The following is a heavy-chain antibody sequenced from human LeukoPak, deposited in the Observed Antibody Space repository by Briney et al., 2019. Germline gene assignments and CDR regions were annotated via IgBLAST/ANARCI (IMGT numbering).Heavy chain of an antibody. V-gene: IGHV3-15*01. J-gene: IGHJ4*02. Sequence: GGSLRISCAASGFTFSSYAMSWVRQAPGKGLEWVGRIKSKTDGGTTDYGAPVKGRFTISRDDSKNTLYLQMNSLKTEDTAVYYCSYYYGSSGHPNFDYWGQGTLVTVSS. CDR1: GFTFSSYA. D-gene: IGHD3-22*01. CDR2: IKSKTDGGTT. CDR3: SYYYGSSGHPNFDY.